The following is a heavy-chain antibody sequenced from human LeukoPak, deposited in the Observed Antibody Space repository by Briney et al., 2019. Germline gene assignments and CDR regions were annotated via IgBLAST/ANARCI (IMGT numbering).Heavy chain of an antibody. CDR3: ARDPTGNSYAKSRAFDI. D-gene: IGHD5-18*01. V-gene: IGHV3-30*02. CDR1: GFTFSSYG. J-gene: IGHJ3*02. CDR2: IRYDGNNK. Sequence: PGGSLRLSCAASGFTFSSYGMHWVRQAPGKGLEWVAFIRYDGNNKYYTNSVKGRFTISRDNSKNTLYLQMNSLRAEDTAVYYCARDPTGNSYAKSRAFDIWGQGTMVTVSS.